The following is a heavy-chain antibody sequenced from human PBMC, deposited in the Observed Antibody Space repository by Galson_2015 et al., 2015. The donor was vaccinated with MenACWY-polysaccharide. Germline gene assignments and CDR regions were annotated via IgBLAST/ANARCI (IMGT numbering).Heavy chain of an antibody. D-gene: IGHD2-2*02. CDR1: GLRFSSFW. CDR2: IKSDGSIT. Sequence: SLRLSCAASGLRFSSFWMNWVRQVPGEGLVWVSRIKSDGSITTYADSVKGRFTISRDNAKNTLYLQMNRLRAEDTAVYHCAREREHCDGITCYKPFDIWGQGTMVTVSS. J-gene: IGHJ3*02. V-gene: IGHV3-74*01. CDR3: AREREHCDGITCYKPFDI.